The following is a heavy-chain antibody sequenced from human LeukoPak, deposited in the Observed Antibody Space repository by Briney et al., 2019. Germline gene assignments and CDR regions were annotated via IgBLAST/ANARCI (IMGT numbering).Heavy chain of an antibody. CDR1: GFTFSSYA. Sequence: GGSLRLSCAASGFTFSSYAMHWVRQAPGKGLEWVAVISYDGSNKYYADSVKGRFTISRDNSKNTLYLQMNSLRAEDTAVYYCAREEWELPHAFDIWGQGTMVTVSS. CDR2: ISYDGSNK. D-gene: IGHD1-26*01. V-gene: IGHV3-30-3*01. J-gene: IGHJ3*02. CDR3: AREEWELPHAFDI.